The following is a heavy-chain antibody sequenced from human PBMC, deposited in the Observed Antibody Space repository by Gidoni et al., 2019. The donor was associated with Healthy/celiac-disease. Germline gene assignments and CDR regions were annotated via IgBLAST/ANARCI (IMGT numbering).Heavy chain of an antibody. V-gene: IGHV3-21*01. D-gene: IGHD1-26*01. CDR3: ARDPWSRVGAKFSFDY. Sequence: EVQLVESGGGLVKPGGSLRLSCAASGFTFSSYSMNWVRQAPGKGLEWVSSISSSSSYIYYADSVKGRFTISRDNAKNSLYLQMNSLRAEDTAVYYCARDPWSRVGAKFSFDYWGQGTLVTVSS. CDR1: GFTFSSYS. J-gene: IGHJ4*02. CDR2: ISSSSSYI.